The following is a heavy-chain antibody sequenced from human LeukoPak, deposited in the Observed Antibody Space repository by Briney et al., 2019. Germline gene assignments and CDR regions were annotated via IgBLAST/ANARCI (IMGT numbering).Heavy chain of an antibody. CDR1: GYTFTGYY. J-gene: IGHJ3*02. D-gene: IGHD3-22*01. Sequence: ASVKVSCKASGYTFTGYYMHWVRQAPGQGLEWMGWINPNSGGTNYAQKFQGRVTITRNTSISTAYMELSSLRSEDTAVYYCARGSFVYYYGSSGYYSDAFDIWGQGTMVTVSS. CDR2: INPNSGGT. V-gene: IGHV1-2*02. CDR3: ARGSFVYYYGSSGYYSDAFDI.